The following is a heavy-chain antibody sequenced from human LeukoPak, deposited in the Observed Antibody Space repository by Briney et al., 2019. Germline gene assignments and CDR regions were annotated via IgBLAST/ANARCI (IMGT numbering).Heavy chain of an antibody. Sequence: SETLSLTCAVYGGSFSGYYWSWIRQPPGKGLEWIGEINHSGSTNYNPSLKSRVTISADTSKNQFSLKLSSVTAADTAVYYCARRLLKDRNWFDPWGQGTLVTVSS. V-gene: IGHV4-34*01. J-gene: IGHJ5*02. CDR3: ARRLLKDRNWFDP. D-gene: IGHD2-21*01. CDR2: INHSGST. CDR1: GGSFSGYY.